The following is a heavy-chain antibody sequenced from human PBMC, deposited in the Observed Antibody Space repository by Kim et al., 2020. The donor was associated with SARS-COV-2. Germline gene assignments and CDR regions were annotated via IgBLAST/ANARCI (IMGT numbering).Heavy chain of an antibody. CDR2: INHSGST. Sequence: SETLSLTCAVYGGSFSGYYWSWIRQPPGKGLEWIGEINHSGSTNYNPSLKSRVTISVDTSKNQFSLKLSSVTAADTAVYYCQGSGSSSAYWYFDLWGRGTLVTVSS. V-gene: IGHV4-34*01. CDR1: GGSFSGYY. J-gene: IGHJ2*01. D-gene: IGHD3-10*01. CDR3: QGSGSSSAYWYFDL.